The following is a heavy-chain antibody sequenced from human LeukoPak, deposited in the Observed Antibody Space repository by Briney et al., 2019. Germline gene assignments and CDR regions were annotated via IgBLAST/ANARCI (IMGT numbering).Heavy chain of an antibody. D-gene: IGHD3-22*01. V-gene: IGHV4-39*01. CDR2: FSYSGGT. CDR1: GGSISSGSIY. J-gene: IGHJ4*02. Sequence: SETLSLTCSVSGGSISSGSIYWGWIRQPPGKGLEWIGSFSYSGGTYYNRSRKSRVTIFVESTKNQFALKLRSVTAADTAVYHCAREPYYYDSSGSQQRGFDYWGQGTLVTVSS. CDR3: AREPYYYDSSGSQQRGFDY.